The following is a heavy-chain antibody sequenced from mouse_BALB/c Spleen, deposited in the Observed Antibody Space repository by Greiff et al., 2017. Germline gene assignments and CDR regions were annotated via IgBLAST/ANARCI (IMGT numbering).Heavy chain of an antibody. CDR3: ARDEGYEAWFAY. Sequence: EVNVVESGGGLVKPGGSLKLSCAASGFTFSDYYMYWVRQTPEKRLEWVATISDGGSYTYYPDSVKGRFTISRDNAKNNLYLQMSSLKSEDTAMYYCARDEGYEAWFAYWGQGTLVTVSA. CDR2: ISDGGSYT. CDR1: GFTFSDYY. J-gene: IGHJ3*01. D-gene: IGHD2-3*01. V-gene: IGHV5-4*02.